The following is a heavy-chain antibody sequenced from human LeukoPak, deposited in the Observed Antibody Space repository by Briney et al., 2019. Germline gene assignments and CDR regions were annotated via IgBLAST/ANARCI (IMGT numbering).Heavy chain of an antibody. J-gene: IGHJ4*02. Sequence: GGSLRLSCAASGFTYTSYSMNWVRQAPGKGLEWVSTISGGGGSTYYADSVKGRLTISRDNSKNTLYLQVNSLRAEDTAVYYCAKGGKWDVTPFDYWGQGTLVTVSS. D-gene: IGHD1-26*01. V-gene: IGHV3-23*01. CDR2: ISGGGGST. CDR3: AKGGKWDVTPFDY. CDR1: GFTYTSYS.